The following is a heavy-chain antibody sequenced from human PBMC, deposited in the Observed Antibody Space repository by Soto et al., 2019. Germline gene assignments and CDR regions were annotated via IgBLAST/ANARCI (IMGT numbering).Heavy chain of an antibody. CDR3: SSLDYDILTGSPNVDYYYGMDV. D-gene: IGHD3-9*01. V-gene: IGHV3-64D*08. J-gene: IGHJ6*02. CDR1: GFTFSSYA. Sequence: GGSLRLSCSASGFTFSSYAMHWVRQAPGKGLEYVSAISSNGGSTYYADSVKGRFTISRDNSKNTLYLQMSSLRAEDTAVYYCSSLDYDILTGSPNVDYYYGMDVWGQGTTVTVSS. CDR2: ISSNGGST.